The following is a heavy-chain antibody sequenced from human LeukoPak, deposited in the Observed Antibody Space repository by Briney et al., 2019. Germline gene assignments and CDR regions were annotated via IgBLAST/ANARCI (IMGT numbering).Heavy chain of an antibody. D-gene: IGHD6-13*01. CDR3: ARLTADGRLYFVD. CDR2: LYTTGNT. V-gene: IGHV3-53*01. Sequence: WGSLRPSCAASGFTVNSNYLSWVRQAPGKGLEWVSTLYTTGNTYYANSVKGRFSISRDNSKNTLFLQMNSLSAEDTAVYYCARLTADGRLYFVDWGPGTLVTVSS. CDR1: GFTVNSNY. J-gene: IGHJ4*02.